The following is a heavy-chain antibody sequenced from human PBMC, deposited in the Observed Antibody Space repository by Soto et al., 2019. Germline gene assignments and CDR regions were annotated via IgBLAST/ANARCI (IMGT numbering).Heavy chain of an antibody. CDR3: ARVSSFTVTHYVRSVDY. Sequence: QVQLVQSGAEVKKPGASVKVSCKASGYTFTSYGISWVRQAPGQGLEWMGWISAYNGNTNYAQKLQGRVTMTTDTSTSTAYMELRSLRSDGTPVYYCARVSSFTVTHYVRSVDYWGQGTLVTVSS. CDR2: ISAYNGNT. D-gene: IGHD4-17*01. CDR1: GYTFTSYG. V-gene: IGHV1-18*04. J-gene: IGHJ4*02.